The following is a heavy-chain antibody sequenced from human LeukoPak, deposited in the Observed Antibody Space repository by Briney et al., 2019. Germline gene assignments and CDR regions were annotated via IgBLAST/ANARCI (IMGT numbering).Heavy chain of an antibody. CDR1: GGSISSSSYY. V-gene: IGHV4-39*01. CDR2: IYYSGST. CDR3: ARNRYYYGSRNYGVPTWFDP. D-gene: IGHD3-10*01. J-gene: IGHJ5*02. Sequence: SETLSLTCTVSGGSISSSSYYWGWIRQPPGKGLEWLGSIYYSGSTYYINPSLKGRVTISVDTSKNQISLKLSSVTAADTAVYYCARNRYYYGSRNYGVPTWFDPWGQGTLVTVSS.